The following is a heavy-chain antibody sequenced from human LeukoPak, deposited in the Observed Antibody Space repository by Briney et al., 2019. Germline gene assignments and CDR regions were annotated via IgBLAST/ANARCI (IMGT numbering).Heavy chain of an antibody. V-gene: IGHV3-74*01. D-gene: IGHD2-2*01. J-gene: IGHJ3*02. CDR2: INGDGSST. Sequence: GGSLRLSCAASGFTFTYHWMHWVRQAPGKGLVWVSRINGDGSSTTYADAVKGRFTISRDNAKNTLYLQMSSLRAEDTAVYYCARRGLVPAFDIWGQGTMVTVAS. CDR3: ARRGLVPAFDI. CDR1: GFTFTYHW.